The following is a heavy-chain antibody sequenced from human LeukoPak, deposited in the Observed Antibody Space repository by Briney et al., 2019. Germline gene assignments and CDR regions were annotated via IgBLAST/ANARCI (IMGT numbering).Heavy chain of an antibody. Sequence: SGPTLVNPTQTLTLTCTFSGFSLSTSGVGVGWIRQPPGKALEWLALIYWDDDKRYSPSLKSRLTITKDTSKNQVVLTMTNMDPVDTATYYCAHRGYPEYSSSWDLAFDYWGQGTLVTVSS. V-gene: IGHV2-5*02. CDR2: IYWDDDK. D-gene: IGHD6-13*01. J-gene: IGHJ4*02. CDR1: GFSLSTSGVG. CDR3: AHRGYPEYSSSWDLAFDY.